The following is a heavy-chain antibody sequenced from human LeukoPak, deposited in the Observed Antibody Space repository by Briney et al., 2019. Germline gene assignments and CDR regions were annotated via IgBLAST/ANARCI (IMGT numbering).Heavy chain of an antibody. V-gene: IGHV3-48*01. CDR3: AKDGHIVVVVAATWGYFDY. CDR1: GFTFSNYN. J-gene: IGHJ4*02. CDR2: ISSSSNII. D-gene: IGHD2-15*01. Sequence: PGGSLRLSCAASGFTFSNYNMNWVRQPPGKGLQWVSYISSSSNIIYYADSVKGRFTISRDNAKNSLFLQMNSLRAEDTAVYYCAKDGHIVVVVAATWGYFDYWGQGTLVTVSS.